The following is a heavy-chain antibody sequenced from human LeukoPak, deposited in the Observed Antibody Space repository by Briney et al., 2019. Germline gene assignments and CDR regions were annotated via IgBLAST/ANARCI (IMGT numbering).Heavy chain of an antibody. J-gene: IGHJ6*03. Sequence: PSETLSLTCTVSGGSISSSSYYWSWIRQPAGKGLEWIGRIYTSGSTNYNPSLKSRVTMSVDTSKNQFSLKLSSVTAADTAVYYCARGWAGYYYGFYYYYMDVWGKGTTVTISS. V-gene: IGHV4-61*02. CDR2: IYTSGST. CDR1: GGSISSSSYY. CDR3: ARGWAGYYYGFYYYYMDV. D-gene: IGHD3-10*01.